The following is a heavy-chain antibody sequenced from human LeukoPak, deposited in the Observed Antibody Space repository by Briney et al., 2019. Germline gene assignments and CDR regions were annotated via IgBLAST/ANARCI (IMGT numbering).Heavy chain of an antibody. CDR2: IYYSGST. V-gene: IGHV4-59*01. Sequence: SETLSLICTVSGGSISSYYWSWIRQPPGKGLEWIGYIYYSGSTNYNPSLKSRVTISVDTSKNQFSLKLSSVTAADTAVYYCARGDSSGYYYWGQGTLVTVSS. CDR1: GGSISSYY. CDR3: ARGDSSGYYY. J-gene: IGHJ4*02. D-gene: IGHD3-22*01.